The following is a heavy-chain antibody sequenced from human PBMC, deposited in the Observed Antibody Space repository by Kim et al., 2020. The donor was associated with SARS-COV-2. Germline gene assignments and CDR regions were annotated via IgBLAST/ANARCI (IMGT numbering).Heavy chain of an antibody. CDR3: ERAISEITLLRDAFDI. D-gene: IGHD1-20*01. CDR2: LIPIFDSP. Sequence: SVKVSCKTSGGPFASYATNWVRQAPGQGLEWMGGLIPIFDSPDYAQKFQGRVTISADEPTSTAYMELTSLTAEDTAVYYCERAISEITLLRDAFDIWGQGTLVTVSS. CDR1: GGPFASYA. J-gene: IGHJ3*02. V-gene: IGHV1-69*13.